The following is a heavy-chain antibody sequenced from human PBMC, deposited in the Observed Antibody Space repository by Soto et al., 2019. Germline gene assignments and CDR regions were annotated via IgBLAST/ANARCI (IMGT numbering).Heavy chain of an antibody. Sequence: QVQLVQSGAAVKKPGSSVKVSCKASGDTFSTYTITWMRQAPGQGLEWMGGIIPRSATSKYAQKFQGIVTITADESTSTVYMELSTLRPEDTAVYYCAREGLVVVPTTLNSDYYYYARDVWCEGTTVTVSS. CDR3: AREGLVVVPTTLNSDYYYYARDV. CDR1: GDTFSTYT. CDR2: IIPRSATS. D-gene: IGHD2-2*01. V-gene: IGHV1-69*12. J-gene: IGHJ6*02.